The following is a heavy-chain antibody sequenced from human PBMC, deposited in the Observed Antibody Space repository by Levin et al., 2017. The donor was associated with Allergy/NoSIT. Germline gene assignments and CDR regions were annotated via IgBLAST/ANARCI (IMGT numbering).Heavy chain of an antibody. CDR1: GFTVRTNY. CDR3: ARPLFPSGNFDY. Sequence: PGGSLRLSCAVSGFTVRTNYMSWVRQAPGKGLEWVSVIYSGGSTYYADSVKGRFTLSRDNSKNTLYRQMNSLRAEDTAVYYCARPLFPSGNFDYWGQGTLVTVSS. V-gene: IGHV3-53*01. CDR2: IYSGGST. J-gene: IGHJ4*02. D-gene: IGHD1-26*01.